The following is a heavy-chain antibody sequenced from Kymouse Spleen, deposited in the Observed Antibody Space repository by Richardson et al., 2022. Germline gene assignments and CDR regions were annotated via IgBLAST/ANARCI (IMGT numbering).Heavy chain of an antibody. Sequence: EVQLVESGGGLVKPGGSLRLSCAASGFTFSNAWMSWVRQAPGKGLEWVGRIKSKTDGGTTDYAAPVKGRFTISRDDSKNTLYLQMNSLKTEDTAVYYCTTDRYNWNYEVDYWGQGTLVTVSS. D-gene: IGHD1-7*01. CDR1: GFTFSNAW. J-gene: IGHJ4*02. V-gene: IGHV3-15*01. CDR2: IKSKTDGGTT. CDR3: TTDRYNWNYEVDY.